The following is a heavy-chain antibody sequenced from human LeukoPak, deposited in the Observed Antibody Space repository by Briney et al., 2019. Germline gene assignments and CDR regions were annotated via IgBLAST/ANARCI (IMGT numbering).Heavy chain of an antibody. Sequence: PGGPLRLSCAASGFTFSSYAMSWVRQAPGKGLEWVSAISGSGGSTDYADSVKGRFTISRDNSKNTLYLQMNSLRAEDTAVYYCAKWARGYYDSSGLFDYWGQGTLVTVSS. CDR3: AKWARGYYDSSGLFDY. V-gene: IGHV3-23*01. D-gene: IGHD3-22*01. J-gene: IGHJ4*02. CDR2: ISGSGGST. CDR1: GFTFSSYA.